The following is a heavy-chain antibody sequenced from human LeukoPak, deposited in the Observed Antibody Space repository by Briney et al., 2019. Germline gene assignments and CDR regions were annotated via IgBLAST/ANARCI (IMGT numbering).Heavy chain of an antibody. J-gene: IGHJ4*02. Sequence: GGSLRLSCAASGFTFSGSWMTWVRQAPGKGLEWVANIKEDGSDKYCVDSVKGRFTISRDNAKNSLYLQMNSLRAEDTAVYYCARVAWRQLWSFDDYWGQGTLVTVSS. V-gene: IGHV3-7*01. CDR3: ARVAWRQLWSFDDY. CDR2: IKEDGSDK. CDR1: GFTFSGSW. D-gene: IGHD5-18*01.